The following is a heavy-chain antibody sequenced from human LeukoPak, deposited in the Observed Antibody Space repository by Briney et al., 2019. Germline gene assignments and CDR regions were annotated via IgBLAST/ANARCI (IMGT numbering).Heavy chain of an antibody. CDR2: ITHSGGT. CDR1: GESFSGYF. D-gene: IGHD1-26*01. J-gene: IGHJ4*02. V-gene: IGHV4-34*01. CDR3: ARRPRNTGSDDGPSGLDY. Sequence: PSETLSLTCAVYGESFSGYFWSWIRQPPGKGLEWIGEITHSGGTNYNPSLKSRVTISGDTSKNQFSLKLSSVTVADTGVYYCARRPRNTGSDDGPSGLDYWGQGTLVTVSS.